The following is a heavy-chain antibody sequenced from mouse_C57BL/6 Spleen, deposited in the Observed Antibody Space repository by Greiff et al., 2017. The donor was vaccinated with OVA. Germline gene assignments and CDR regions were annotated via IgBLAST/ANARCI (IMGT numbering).Heavy chain of an antibody. V-gene: IGHV14-4*01. J-gene: IGHJ3*01. CDR2: IDPENGDT. CDR1: GFNIKDDY. CDR3: TTPSKTAQAPFAY. D-gene: IGHD3-2*02. Sequence: EVKLVESGAELVRPGASVKLSCTASGFNIKDDYMHWVKQRPEQGLEWIGWIDPENGDTEYASKFQGKATITADTSSNTAYLQLSSLTSEDTAVYYCTTPSKTAQAPFAYWGQGTLVTVSA.